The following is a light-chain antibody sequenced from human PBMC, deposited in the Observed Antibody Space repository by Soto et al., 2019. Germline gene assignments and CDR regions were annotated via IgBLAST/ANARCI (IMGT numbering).Light chain of an antibody. CDR2: NDR. J-gene: IGLJ1*01. CDR3: ATWDASLSLLYV. V-gene: IGLV1-44*01. Sequence: ELTQPPSVSVAPGQTARITCGGNNIGGNTVNWYQQVPGTAPRLVIYNDRQRPSGVPDRFSASKSGTSASLAISGLQSEDEADYYCATWDASLSLLYVFGTGTKVTVL. CDR1: NIGGNT.